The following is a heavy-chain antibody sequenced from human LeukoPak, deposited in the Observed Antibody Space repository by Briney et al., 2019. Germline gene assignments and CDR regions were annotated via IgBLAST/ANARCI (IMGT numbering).Heavy chain of an antibody. CDR1: GGSISTYY. D-gene: IGHD6-6*01. V-gene: IGHV4-4*07. CDR2: IHTSGST. Sequence: PSETLSLTCTVSGGSISTYYWSWIRPPAGKGLEWIGRIHTSGSTDYNPSLESRVTMSVDTSRNQFSLKLSSVTAADTAVYYCAREGSMTARPFVSIDYWGQGTLVTVSS. J-gene: IGHJ4*02. CDR3: AREGSMTARPFVSIDY.